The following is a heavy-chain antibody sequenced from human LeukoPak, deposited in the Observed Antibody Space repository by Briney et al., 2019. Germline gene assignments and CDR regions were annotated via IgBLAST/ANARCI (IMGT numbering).Heavy chain of an antibody. CDR3: ARASDTWVHVT. CDR2: IKQDGSEK. Sequence: GGSLRLSCAASGFTFSNYWMIWVRQAPGKGLEWVGNIKQDGSEKRYADSVRGRFSISRDNAQTSLYLQMNSLRAEGTAVYYCARASDTWVHVTWGQGTLVTVSS. J-gene: IGHJ5*02. CDR1: GFTFSNYW. D-gene: IGHD1-1*01. V-gene: IGHV3-7*05.